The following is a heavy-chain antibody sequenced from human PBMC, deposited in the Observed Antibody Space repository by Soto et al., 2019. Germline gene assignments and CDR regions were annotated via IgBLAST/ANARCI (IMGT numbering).Heavy chain of an antibody. CDR3: ARELRYGDYLHAFDI. D-gene: IGHD4-17*01. CDR1: GGSISSYY. Sequence: SETLSLTCTVSGGSISSYYWSWIRQPPGKGLEWIGYIYYSGSTNYNPSLKSRVTISVDTSKNQFSLKLSSVTAADTAVYYCARELRYGDYLHAFDIWGQGTMVTVSS. V-gene: IGHV4-59*01. CDR2: IYYSGST. J-gene: IGHJ3*02.